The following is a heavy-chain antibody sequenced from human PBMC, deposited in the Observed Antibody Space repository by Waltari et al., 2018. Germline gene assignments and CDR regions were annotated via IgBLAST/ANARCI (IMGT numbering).Heavy chain of an antibody. D-gene: IGHD3-10*01. J-gene: IGHJ6*03. V-gene: IGHV1-69*04. CDR1: GGTFSSYA. CDR3: ARNYYGSGSYYNTYYYYYMDV. Sequence: QVQLVQSGAEVKKPGSSVKVSCKASGGTFSSYAISWVRQAPGQGLEWMGGIIPILGIANYAQKFQGRVTITADESTSTAYMELSSLRSEDTAVYYCARNYYGSGSYYNTYYYYYMDVWGKGTTVTVSS. CDR2: IIPILGIA.